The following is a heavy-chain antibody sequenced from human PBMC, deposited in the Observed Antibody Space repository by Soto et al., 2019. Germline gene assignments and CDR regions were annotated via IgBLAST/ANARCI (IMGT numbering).Heavy chain of an antibody. CDR3: ARTYYYGSGRVPYYYYGMDV. V-gene: IGHV1-69*01. D-gene: IGHD3-10*01. J-gene: IGHJ6*02. Sequence: QVQLEQSGAEVKKPGSSVKVSCKASGGTFSSYAISWVRQAPGQGLEWMGGIIPIFGTANYAQKFQGRVTITADESTSTAYMELSSLRSEDTAVYYCARTYYYGSGRVPYYYYGMDVWGQGTTVTVSS. CDR1: GGTFSSYA. CDR2: IIPIFGTA.